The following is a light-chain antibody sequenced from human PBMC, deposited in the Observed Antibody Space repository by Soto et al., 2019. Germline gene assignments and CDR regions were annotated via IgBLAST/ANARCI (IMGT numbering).Light chain of an antibody. CDR3: QQYEIAPKT. J-gene: IGKJ1*01. CDR1: QSLVSNH. Sequence: EIVLTQSPCTLSLSPGERATLSCRASQSLVSNHLAWYQQKPGQAPRLLIYGASSRATGIPDRFSGSGSGTDFTLSTSRVEPEDFAVYYCQQYEIAPKTFGQGTKVDIK. CDR2: GAS. V-gene: IGKV3-20*01.